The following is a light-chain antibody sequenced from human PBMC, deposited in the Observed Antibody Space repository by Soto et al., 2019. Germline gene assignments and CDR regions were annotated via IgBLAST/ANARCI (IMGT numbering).Light chain of an antibody. CDR2: EDD. Sequence: NFMLTQPHSLSESPGKTVTISCTRSSGDIASDYVQWYQQRPASAPTTVIYEDDQRPSGVPDRFSGSIDSSSNSASLTISGLKTEDEADHYCQSHDSNTYVVFGGGTKVTVL. J-gene: IGLJ2*01. CDR1: SGDIASDY. CDR3: QSHDSNTYVV. V-gene: IGLV6-57*04.